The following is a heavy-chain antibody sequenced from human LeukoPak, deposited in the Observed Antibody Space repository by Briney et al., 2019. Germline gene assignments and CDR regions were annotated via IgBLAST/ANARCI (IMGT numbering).Heavy chain of an antibody. CDR1: GFTFGNYA. J-gene: IGHJ6*02. CDR3: ARDSRDGYRPYLDYGMDV. Sequence: GGSLRLSCEASGFTFGNYAMNWVRQAPGKGLEWVANIKQDGSEKYYVDSVKGRFTISRDNAKNSLYLQMNSLRAEDTAVYYCARDSRDGYRPYLDYGMDVWDQGTTVTVSS. V-gene: IGHV3-7*03. D-gene: IGHD5-24*01. CDR2: IKQDGSEK.